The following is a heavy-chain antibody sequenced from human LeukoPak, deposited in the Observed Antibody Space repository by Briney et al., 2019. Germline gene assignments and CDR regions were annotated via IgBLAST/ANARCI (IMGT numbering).Heavy chain of an antibody. CDR2: ISSSGSTI. D-gene: IGHD3-22*01. CDR3: ARGSYYYDSSGYYPVDY. V-gene: IGHV3-11*01. Sequence: GGSLRLSCAASGFTFSDYYMSCIRQAPGKGLGWVSYISSSGSTIYSADPVKGRFTISRDNAKNSLYLQMNSLTAEDTAVYYCARGSYYYDSSGYYPVDYWGQGTLVTVSS. CDR1: GFTFSDYY. J-gene: IGHJ4*02.